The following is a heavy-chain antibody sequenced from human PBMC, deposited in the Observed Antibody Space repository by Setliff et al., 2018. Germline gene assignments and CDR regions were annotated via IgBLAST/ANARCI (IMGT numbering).Heavy chain of an antibody. CDR2: IKGDGSST. CDR3: ARVSALWAFDI. V-gene: IGHV3-74*01. J-gene: IGHJ3*02. CDR1: GFAFNNYW. Sequence: GGSLRLSCAASGFAFNNYWMHWVRQAPGKGLVWVSRIKGDGSSTTYADSVKGRFTISRDNAKNTLYLQMSSLRAEDTAVYYCARVSALWAFDIWGQGTVVTVS.